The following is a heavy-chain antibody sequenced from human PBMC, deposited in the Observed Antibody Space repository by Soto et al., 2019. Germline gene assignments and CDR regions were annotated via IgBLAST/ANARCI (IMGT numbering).Heavy chain of an antibody. V-gene: IGHV3-33*01. D-gene: IGHD1-20*01. Sequence: QVQLVESGGGVVQPGRSLRLSCAASGFTFSSYGMHWVRQAPGKGLEWVAVIWYDGSNKYYADSVKGRFTISRDNCKNTLYLQMNSLRAEDTAVYYCARVLAYNWNPGACDIWGQGTMVTVSS. CDR3: ARVLAYNWNPGACDI. CDR1: GFTFSSYG. CDR2: IWYDGSNK. J-gene: IGHJ3*02.